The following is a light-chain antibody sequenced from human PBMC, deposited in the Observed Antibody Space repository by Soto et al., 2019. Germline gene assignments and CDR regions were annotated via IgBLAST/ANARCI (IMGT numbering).Light chain of an antibody. CDR3: TSYAGSDIWV. CDR2: EVS. CDR1: SSDVGGYNY. V-gene: IGLV2-8*01. J-gene: IGLJ3*02. Sequence: QYALTQPPSASGSPGQSVTISCTGTSSDVGGYNYVSWYQQYPGKAPKLMIYEVSKRPSGVPDRFSGSKSGKTASLTVPGLQAEDEADYYCTSYAGSDIWVFGGGTKLTVL.